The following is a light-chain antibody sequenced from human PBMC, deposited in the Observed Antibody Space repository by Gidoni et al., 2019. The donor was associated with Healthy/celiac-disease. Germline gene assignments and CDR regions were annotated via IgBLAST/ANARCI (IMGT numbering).Light chain of an antibody. Sequence: EIVLTQSPGTLSLSPGERATPSCRASQSVSSSYLAWYQQKPGQAPRLLLYGASSRATGIPDRFSVSGSGTDFTLTISRLEPEDFAVYYCQQYGSSQGYTFGQXTKLGIK. CDR3: QQYGSSQGYT. V-gene: IGKV3-20*01. J-gene: IGKJ2*01. CDR1: QSVSSSY. CDR2: GAS.